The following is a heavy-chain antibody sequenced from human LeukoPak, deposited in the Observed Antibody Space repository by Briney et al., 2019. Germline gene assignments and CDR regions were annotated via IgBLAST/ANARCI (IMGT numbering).Heavy chain of an antibody. CDR3: ARERMVHSSSFVDY. CDR2: IYSGGST. D-gene: IGHD6-13*01. Sequence: GGSLRLSCAASGFTVSSNYMSWVRQAPGKGLEWVSVIYSGGSTYYADSVKGRFTISRDNSKNTLYLQMNSLRAEDTAVYYCARERMVHSSSFVDYWGQGTLVTVSS. V-gene: IGHV3-53*01. CDR1: GFTVSSNY. J-gene: IGHJ4*02.